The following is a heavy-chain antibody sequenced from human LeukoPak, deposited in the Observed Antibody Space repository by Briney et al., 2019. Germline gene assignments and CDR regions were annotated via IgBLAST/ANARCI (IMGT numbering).Heavy chain of an antibody. CDR2: ISGSGGST. V-gene: IGHV3-23*01. Sequence: PGGSLGLSCAASGFTFSSYAMSWVRQAPGKGLEWVSAISGSGGSTYYADSVKGRFTNSRDNSKNTLYLQMNSLRAEDTAVYYCAKELSDADYFDYWGQGTLVTVSS. J-gene: IGHJ4*02. CDR1: GFTFSSYA. D-gene: IGHD2-21*02. CDR3: AKELSDADYFDY.